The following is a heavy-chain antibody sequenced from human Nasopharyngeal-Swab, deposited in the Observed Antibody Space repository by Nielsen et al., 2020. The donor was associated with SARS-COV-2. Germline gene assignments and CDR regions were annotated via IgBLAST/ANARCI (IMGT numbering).Heavy chain of an antibody. Sequence: ASVKVSCKVSGYTLTELSMHWVRQAPGKGLEWVGGFDPEDGETIYAQKFQGRVTITADESTSTAYMELSSLRSEDTAVYYCARFGGRGYCTNGVCYKRQDWFDPWGQGTLVTVSS. J-gene: IGHJ5*02. D-gene: IGHD2-8*01. CDR1: GYTLTELS. CDR2: FDPEDGET. V-gene: IGHV1-24*01. CDR3: ARFGGRGYCTNGVCYKRQDWFDP.